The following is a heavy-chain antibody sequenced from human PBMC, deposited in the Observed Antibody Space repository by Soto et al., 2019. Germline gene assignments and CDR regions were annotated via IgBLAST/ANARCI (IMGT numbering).Heavy chain of an antibody. V-gene: IGHV3-74*01. CDR2: INSDGGST. CDR1: GFTFSNYW. Sequence: GGSLRLSCAASGFTFSNYWMHWVRQAPGKGLVWVSRINSDGGSTSHADSVKGRFTISRDNAKNTVYLHMNSLRAEDTAVYYCTRATAVSFDYWGQGALVTVSS. CDR3: TRATAVSFDY. D-gene: IGHD2-2*01. J-gene: IGHJ4*02.